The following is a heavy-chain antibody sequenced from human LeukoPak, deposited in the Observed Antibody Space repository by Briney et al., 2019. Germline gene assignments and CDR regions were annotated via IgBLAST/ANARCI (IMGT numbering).Heavy chain of an antibody. V-gene: IGHV1-2*02. CDR2: INPKSGAT. CDR1: GYTFTGYY. Sequence: ASVKVSCKASGYTFTGYYMHWVRQPPGQGLEWMGWINPKSGATNYTQKFQGRVTMTRDTSISTAYMELGRLTSDDTAVYYCARTSDFDYWGQGTLVTVSS. CDR3: ARTSDFDY. J-gene: IGHJ4*02.